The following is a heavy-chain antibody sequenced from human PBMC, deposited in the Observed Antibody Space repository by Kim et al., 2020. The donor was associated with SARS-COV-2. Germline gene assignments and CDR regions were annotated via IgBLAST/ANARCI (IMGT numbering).Heavy chain of an antibody. J-gene: IGHJ4*02. CDR1: GFTFSSYG. Sequence: RGSLRLSCAASGFTFSSYGMHWVRQAPGKGLEWVAVISYDGSNKYYADSVKGRFTISRDNSKNTLYLQMNSLRAEDTAVYYCAKEGASGSYFYWGQGTLVTVSS. D-gene: IGHD1-26*01. V-gene: IGHV3-30*18. CDR3: AKEGASGSYFY. CDR2: ISYDGSNK.